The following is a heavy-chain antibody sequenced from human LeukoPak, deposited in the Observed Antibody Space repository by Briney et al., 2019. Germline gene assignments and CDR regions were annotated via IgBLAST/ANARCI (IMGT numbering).Heavy chain of an antibody. CDR1: GGSFSGYY. V-gene: IGHV4-34*01. CDR2: INHSGST. J-gene: IGHJ4*02. D-gene: IGHD3-10*01. Sequence: SETLSLTCAVYGGSFSGYYWSWIRQPPGKGLEWIGEINHSGSTNYNPSLKSRVTISVDTSKNQFSLKLSSVTAADTAVYYCARRGYYGSGSYPDYWGQGTLVTVSS. CDR3: ARRGYYGSGSYPDY.